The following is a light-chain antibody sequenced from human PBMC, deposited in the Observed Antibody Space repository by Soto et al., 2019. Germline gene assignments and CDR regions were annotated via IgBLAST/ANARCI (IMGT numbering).Light chain of an antibody. V-gene: IGLV2-8*01. CDR3: SSYTSSSTLPWV. Sequence: QSVLTQPPSASGSPGQSVTISCTGTSSDVGAYDYVSWYQQHPGKAPKLMIYEINKRPSGVPDRFSGSKSGNTASLTVSGLQAEDEADYYCSSYTSSSTLPWVFGGGTQLTVL. J-gene: IGLJ3*02. CDR2: EIN. CDR1: SSDVGAYDY.